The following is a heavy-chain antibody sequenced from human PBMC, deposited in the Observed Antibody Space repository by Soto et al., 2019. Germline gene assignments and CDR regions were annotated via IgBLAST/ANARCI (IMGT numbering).Heavy chain of an antibody. V-gene: IGHV3-64D*08. Sequence: GGSLRLSCSASGFTFSSYAMHWVRQAPGKGLEYVSAISSNGGSTYYADSVKGRFTISRDNFKNTLYLQMSSLRAEDTAVYYCVKLGDGFLGGVYYYGMDVWGQGTTVTVSS. D-gene: IGHD2-21*02. CDR1: GFTFSSYA. J-gene: IGHJ6*02. CDR2: ISSNGGST. CDR3: VKLGDGFLGGVYYYGMDV.